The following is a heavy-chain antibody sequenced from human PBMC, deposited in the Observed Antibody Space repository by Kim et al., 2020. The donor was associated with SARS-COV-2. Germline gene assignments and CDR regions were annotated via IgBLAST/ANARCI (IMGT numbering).Heavy chain of an antibody. CDR3: ARVKGYTWPNWYFDL. J-gene: IGHJ2*01. Sequence: GGSLRLSCAASGFSFSTYDMHWVRQATGKGLEWVSGIYTVGDTLYSASVRGRFTISRENAKDSLYLQMNSLRVGDTAVYYCARVKGYTWPNWYFDLWGRGTLVTVSS. CDR1: GFSFSTYD. CDR2: IYTVGDT. D-gene: IGHD5-12*01. V-gene: IGHV3-13*01.